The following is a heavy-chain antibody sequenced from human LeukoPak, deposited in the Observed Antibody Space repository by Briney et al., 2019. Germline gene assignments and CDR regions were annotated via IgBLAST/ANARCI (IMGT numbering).Heavy chain of an antibody. CDR3: ARGDYDAFDI. CDR2: INSDGSTT. CDR1: GFTFSTYW. V-gene: IGHV3-74*01. J-gene: IGHJ3*02. Sequence: GGSLRLSCAASGFTFSTYWMHWVRQAPGKGLLWVSRINSDGSTTTYADSVKGRFTISRDNAKNTLYLQMHSLRAEDTAVYYCARGDYDAFDIWGPGTMVAVSS. D-gene: IGHD4-17*01.